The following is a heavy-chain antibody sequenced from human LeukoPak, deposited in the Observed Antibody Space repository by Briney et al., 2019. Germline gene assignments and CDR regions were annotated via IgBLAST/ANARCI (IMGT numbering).Heavy chain of an antibody. J-gene: IGHJ6*03. Sequence: ASVKVSCKASGYTFTSYGINWVRQATGQGLEWMGWMNPNSGNTGYAQKFQGRVTMTRDMSTSTVYMELSSLRSEDTAVYYCARGGSSWSLYYYYYMDVWGKGTTVTVSS. CDR3: ARGGSSWSLYYYYYMDV. CDR1: GYTFTSYG. V-gene: IGHV1-8*01. D-gene: IGHD6-13*01. CDR2: MNPNSGNT.